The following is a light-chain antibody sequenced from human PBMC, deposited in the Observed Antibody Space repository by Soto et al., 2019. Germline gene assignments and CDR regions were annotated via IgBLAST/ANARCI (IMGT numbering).Light chain of an antibody. CDR2: GAS. CDR3: QQRSNWPGT. CDR1: QSFKSSY. J-gene: IGKJ1*01. Sequence: EIVLTQSPGTLSLSPGERATLTCRASQSFKSSYLAWYQQKPGQAPRLLISGASTRATPIPARFSGTGSGTALTLTIRSPQSEAFAVYHCQQRSNWPGTFGQGTKVDIK. V-gene: IGKV3D-20*02.